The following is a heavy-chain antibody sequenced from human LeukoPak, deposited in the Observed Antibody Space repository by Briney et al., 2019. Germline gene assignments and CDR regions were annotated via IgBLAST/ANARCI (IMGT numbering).Heavy chain of an antibody. V-gene: IGHV1-18*04. Sequence: ASVKVSCKASGYTFTSYGISWVRQAPGQGLEWMGWISAYNGNTNYAQKLQGRVTMTTDTSTSTAYMELRSLRSDDTAVYYCARDPQTMVRGVIIPDALDIWGQGTMVTVSS. D-gene: IGHD3-10*01. CDR2: ISAYNGNT. CDR1: GYTFTSYG. J-gene: IGHJ3*02. CDR3: ARDPQTMVRGVIIPDALDI.